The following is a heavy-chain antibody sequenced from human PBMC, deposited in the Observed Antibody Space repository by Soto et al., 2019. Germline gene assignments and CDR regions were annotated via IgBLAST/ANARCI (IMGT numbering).Heavy chain of an antibody. V-gene: IGHV3-23*01. Sequence: PVGSLRLSCASSVFTFSSYAMSCVRHSPGKWLEWVSTLSGSGGSTYYADSVKGRFTISRDNSKNTLYLQMNSLSAEDTAVYYCAKGHVNSGWYYYFEYWGQGTLVNVSS. CDR1: VFTFSSYA. CDR3: AKGHVNSGWYYYFEY. CDR2: LSGSGGST. J-gene: IGHJ4*02. D-gene: IGHD6-19*01.